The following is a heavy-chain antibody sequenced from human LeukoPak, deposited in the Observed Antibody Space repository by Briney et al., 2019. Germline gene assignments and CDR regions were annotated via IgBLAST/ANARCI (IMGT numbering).Heavy chain of an antibody. CDR2: INPNSGGT. J-gene: IGHJ4*02. V-gene: IGHV1-2*02. CDR1: GYTFIGYY. Sequence: ASVKVSCKVSGYTFIGYYMHWVRQAPGQGLEWMGWINPNSGGTNYAQKFQGRVTMTRDTSISTAYMELSRLRSDDTAVYYCARGGKQWLDGGYYFDYWGQGTLVTVSS. D-gene: IGHD6-19*01. CDR3: ARGGKQWLDGGYYFDY.